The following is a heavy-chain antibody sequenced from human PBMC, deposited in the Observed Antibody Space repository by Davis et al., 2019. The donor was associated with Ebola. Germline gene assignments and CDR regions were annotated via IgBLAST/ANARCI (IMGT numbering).Heavy chain of an antibody. CDR1: GFTFSSYS. J-gene: IGHJ6*02. Sequence: GESLKISCAASGFTFSSYSMHWIRYPPGQVLEWVSYIRSSSSSIYYADSVKGRFTISRDNAKNSLYLQMNSLRDEDTAVYYCARDGGRNYYYYYGMDVWGQGTTVTVSS. V-gene: IGHV3-48*02. D-gene: IGHD1-14*01. CDR3: ARDGGRNYYYYYGMDV. CDR2: IRSSSSSI.